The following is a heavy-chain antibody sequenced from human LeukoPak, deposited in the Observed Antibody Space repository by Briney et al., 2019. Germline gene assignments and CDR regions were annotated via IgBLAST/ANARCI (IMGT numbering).Heavy chain of an antibody. CDR3: ARARPNGLLRAQDGDFDY. V-gene: IGHV1-2*02. CDR1: GYSFTGYY. D-gene: IGHD3-22*01. Sequence: ASVKVSCKASGYSFTGYYRHWVRQAPGQGLEWMGWINPNSGGTNYAQKFQGRVTMTRDTTINPAYMDLSKLRSDDTAVYYCARARPNGLLRAQDGDFDYWGQGTLVTVSS. CDR2: INPNSGGT. J-gene: IGHJ4*02.